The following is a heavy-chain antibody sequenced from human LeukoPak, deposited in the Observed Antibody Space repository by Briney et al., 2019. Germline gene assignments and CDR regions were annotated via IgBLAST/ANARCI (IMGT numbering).Heavy chain of an antibody. J-gene: IGHJ3*02. CDR1: GYTFTGYY. V-gene: IGHV1-2*02. CDR2: INPNSGGT. Sequence: ASVKVSCKASGYTFTGYYMHWVRQAPGQGLEWMGWINPNSGGTNYAQKFQGRVTMTRDTSISTAYMELSRLRSDDTAVYYCARARSDYYYDSSGYAHAFDIWGQGTMVTVSS. CDR3: ARARSDYYYDSSGYAHAFDI. D-gene: IGHD3-22*01.